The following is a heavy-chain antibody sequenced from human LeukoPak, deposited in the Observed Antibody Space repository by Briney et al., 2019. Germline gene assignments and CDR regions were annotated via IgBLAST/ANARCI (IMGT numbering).Heavy chain of an antibody. CDR1: GFTFDDYA. D-gene: IGHD3-3*01. J-gene: IGHJ4*02. V-gene: IGHV3-9*03. Sequence: GGSLRLSCAASGFTFDDYAMHWVRQAPGKGLEWVSGISWNSGSIGYADSVKGRFTISRDNAKNSLYLQMNSLRAEDMALYYCAKVSGRFLEWLFCDYWGQGTLVTVSS. CDR3: AKVSGRFLEWLFCDY. CDR2: ISWNSGSI.